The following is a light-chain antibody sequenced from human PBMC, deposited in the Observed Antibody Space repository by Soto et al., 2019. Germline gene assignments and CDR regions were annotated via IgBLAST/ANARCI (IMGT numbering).Light chain of an antibody. CDR3: QHYVERSPIN. CDR1: QSVSSR. Sequence: EIVFTQSPVTLSLSPVERANLSFIASQSVSSRLAWYQQKPGQAPRLLISGASSRATGIPDRFSGSGSGTDFTLTISRLEPEDFALYYCQHYVERSPINFGQGTRLEIK. CDR2: GAS. V-gene: IGKV3-20*01. J-gene: IGKJ5*01.